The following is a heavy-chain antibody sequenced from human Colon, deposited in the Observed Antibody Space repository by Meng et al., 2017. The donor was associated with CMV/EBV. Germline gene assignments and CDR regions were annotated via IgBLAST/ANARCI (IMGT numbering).Heavy chain of an antibody. V-gene: IGHV3-23*01. Sequence: GESLKISCAASGFTFSSYAMSWVRQAPGKGLEWVSAISGSGGSTYYADSVKGRFTISRDNSKNTLYLQMNSPRAEDTAVYYCAGDILTGYYKGFDYWGQGTLVTSPQ. D-gene: IGHD3-9*01. CDR3: AGDILTGYYKGFDY. J-gene: IGHJ4*02. CDR2: ISGSGGST. CDR1: GFTFSSYA.